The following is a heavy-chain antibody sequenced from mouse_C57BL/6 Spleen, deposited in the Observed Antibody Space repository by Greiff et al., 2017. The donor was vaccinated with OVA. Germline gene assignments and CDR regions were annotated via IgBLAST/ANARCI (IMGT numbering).Heavy chain of an antibody. CDR2: IDPETGGT. J-gene: IGHJ2*01. D-gene: IGHD1-1*01. V-gene: IGHV1-15*01. CDR3: TRGDYYGSSYYY. Sequence: ESGAELVRPGASVTLSCKASGYTFTDYEMHWVKQTPVHGLEWIGAIDPETGGTAYNQKFKGKAILTADKSSSTAYMELRSLTSEDSAVYYCTRGDYYGSSYYYWGQGTTLTVSS. CDR1: GYTFTDYE.